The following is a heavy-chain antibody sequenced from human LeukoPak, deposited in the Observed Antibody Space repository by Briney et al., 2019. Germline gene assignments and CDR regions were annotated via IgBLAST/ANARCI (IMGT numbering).Heavy chain of an antibody. CDR1: GGSFSGYY. J-gene: IGHJ5*02. CDR2: INHSGST. CDR3: AGPLGNWFDP. Sequence: PSETLSLTCAVSGGSFSGYYWSWIRQPPGKGLEWIGEINHSGSTNYNPSLKSRVTISVDTSKNQFSLKLSSVTAADTAVYYCAGPLGNWFDPWGQGTLVTVSS. V-gene: IGHV4-34*01.